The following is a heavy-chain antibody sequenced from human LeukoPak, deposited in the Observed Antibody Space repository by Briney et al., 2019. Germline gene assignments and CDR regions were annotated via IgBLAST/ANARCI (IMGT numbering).Heavy chain of an antibody. CDR1: GGSFSGYY. V-gene: IGHV4-34*01. Sequence: SETLTLTCAVYGGSFSGYYWSWIRQPPGKGLEWIGEINHSGSTNYNPSLKSRVTISVDTSKNQFSLKLSSVTAADTAVYYCARGGQIGSSWYVFGYYYYGMDVWGQGTTVTVSS. CDR2: INHSGST. D-gene: IGHD6-13*01. J-gene: IGHJ6*02. CDR3: ARGGQIGSSWYVFGYYYYGMDV.